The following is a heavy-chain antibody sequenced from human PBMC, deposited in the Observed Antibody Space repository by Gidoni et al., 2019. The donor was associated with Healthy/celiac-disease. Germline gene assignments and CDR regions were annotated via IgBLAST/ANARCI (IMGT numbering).Heavy chain of an antibody. CDR3: ARSGYCSSTSCYNYYYMDV. D-gene: IGHD2-2*02. J-gene: IGHJ6*03. CDR1: GFTFSSYW. Sequence: EVQLVESGGGLVQPGGSLRLSCAASGFTFSSYWMSWVRQAPGKGLEWLANIKQDGSEKYYVDSVKGRFTISRDNAKNSLYLQMNSLRAEDTAVYYCARSGYCSSTSCYNYYYMDVWGKGTTVTVSS. V-gene: IGHV3-7*01. CDR2: IKQDGSEK.